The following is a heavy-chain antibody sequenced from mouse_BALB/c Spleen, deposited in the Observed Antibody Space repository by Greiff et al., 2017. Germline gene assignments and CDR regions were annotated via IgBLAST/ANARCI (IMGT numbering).Heavy chain of an antibody. J-gene: IGHJ2*01. V-gene: IGHV1-55*01. CDR3: ARGGVNKYYFDY. CDR2: IYPGSGST. CDR1: GYTFTSYW. Sequence: QVQLQQPGAELVKPGTSVKLSCKASGYTFTSYWINWVKLRPGQGLEWIGDIYPGSGSTNYNEKFKSKATLTVDTSSSTAYMQLSSLASEDSALYYCARGGVNKYYFDYWGQGTTLTVSS.